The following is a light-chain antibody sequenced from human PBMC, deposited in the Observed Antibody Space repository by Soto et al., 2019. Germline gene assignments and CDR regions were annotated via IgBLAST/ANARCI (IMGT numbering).Light chain of an antibody. J-gene: IGKJ4*01. V-gene: IGKV3-20*01. Sequence: EIVLTQSPGTLSLSPGERATLSCRASQSVSSSYFAWYQQKPGQAPRLLIYGASTRATGIPDRFSGSGSGTDFTLTISRLEPEGFAVYYCQQYGSSRLTFGGGTKVEIK. CDR1: QSVSSSY. CDR2: GAS. CDR3: QQYGSSRLT.